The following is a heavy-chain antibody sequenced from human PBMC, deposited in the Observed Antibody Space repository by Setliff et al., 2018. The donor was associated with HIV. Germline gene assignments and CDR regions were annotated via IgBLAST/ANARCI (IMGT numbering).Heavy chain of an antibody. Sequence: GASVKVSCKASGYTLTDYYIHWMRPAPGQGLEWVGWFNPFSGGTNFAQKFQGRVTMTRDTSISTAYMELSRLRSDDTAVYYCARGTYISLFRLVTPLFDYWGQGTLVTVSS. J-gene: IGHJ4*02. CDR1: GYTLTDYY. CDR2: FNPFSGGT. CDR3: ARGTYISLFRLVTPLFDY. D-gene: IGHD3-3*01. V-gene: IGHV1-2*02.